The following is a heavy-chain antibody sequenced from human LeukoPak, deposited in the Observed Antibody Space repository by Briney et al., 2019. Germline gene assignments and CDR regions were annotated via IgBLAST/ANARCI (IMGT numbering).Heavy chain of an antibody. CDR1: GFTFSNYW. Sequence: GSLRLSCAASGFTFSNYWMSWVRQAPGRGLEWVANIKQDGSEKYYVDSVKGRFTISRDNAKNSLYLQMSSLRAEDTAVYYCAREPAVNWSDPWAQGPLVTVSS. J-gene: IGHJ5*02. V-gene: IGHV3-7*01. CDR2: IKQDGSEK. CDR3: AREPAVNWSDP.